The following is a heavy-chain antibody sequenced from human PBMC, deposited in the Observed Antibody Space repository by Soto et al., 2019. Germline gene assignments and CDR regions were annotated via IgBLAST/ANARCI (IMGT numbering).Heavy chain of an antibody. D-gene: IGHD6-13*01. CDR3: ARQRVVAAAGNYYYYGMDV. CDR1: GGSISSSNW. Sequence: QVQLQESGPGLVKPSGTLSLTCAVSGGSISSSNWWSWVRQPPGKGLEWIGEIYHSGSTNYNPSRKGRVNISVDKSKNQCSLKLSSVTAADTAVYYCARQRVVAAAGNYYYYGMDVWGQGTTVTVSS. J-gene: IGHJ6*02. CDR2: IYHSGST. V-gene: IGHV4-4*02.